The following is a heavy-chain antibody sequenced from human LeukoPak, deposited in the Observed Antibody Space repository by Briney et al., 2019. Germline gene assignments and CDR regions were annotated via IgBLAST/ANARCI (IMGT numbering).Heavy chain of an antibody. J-gene: IGHJ4*02. D-gene: IGHD4-11*01. V-gene: IGHV3-7*03. Sequence: GGSLRLSCAASGFVFSNYWMYWVRQAPGKGLEWVANIKQDGSEKYYVDSVRGRFTISRDNAKNSLSLQMNSLRAEDTAVYYCASNYGGWGQGTLVTVSS. CDR3: ASNYGG. CDR1: GFVFSNYW. CDR2: IKQDGSEK.